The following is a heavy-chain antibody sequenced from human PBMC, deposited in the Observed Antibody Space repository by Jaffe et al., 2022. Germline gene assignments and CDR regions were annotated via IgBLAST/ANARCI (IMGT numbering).Heavy chain of an antibody. CDR3: ANLGSNVVAVDP. J-gene: IGHJ5*02. V-gene: IGHV3-30*02. CDR2: IRYDGSNK. D-gene: IGHD1-26*01. Sequence: QVQLVESGGGVVQPGGSLRLSCAASGFTFSSYGMHWVRQAPGKGLEWVAFIRYDGSNKYYADSVKGRFTISRDNSKNTLYLQMNSLRAEDTAVYYCANLGSNVVAVDPWGQGTLVTVSS. CDR1: GFTFSSYG.